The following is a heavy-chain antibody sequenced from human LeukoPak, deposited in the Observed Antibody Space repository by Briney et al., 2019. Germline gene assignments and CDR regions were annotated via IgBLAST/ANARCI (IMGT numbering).Heavy chain of an antibody. CDR1: GFTFSNNW. V-gene: IGHV3-7*01. D-gene: IGHD2-15*01. Sequence: GGSLRLSCAASGFTFSNNWMTWVRQAPGKGLEWVANIKEDGSETYYVDSVRGRFIGSRDHAKNSLYLQMSRLRAADTAIYYCARVVPCSSSSCYSLHYYMDVWGKGTTVTVSS. J-gene: IGHJ6*03. CDR2: IKEDGSET. CDR3: ARVVPCSSSSCYSLHYYMDV.